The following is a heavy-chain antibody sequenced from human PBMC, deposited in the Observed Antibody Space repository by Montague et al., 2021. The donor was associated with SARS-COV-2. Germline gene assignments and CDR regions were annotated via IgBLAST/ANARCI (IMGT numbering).Heavy chain of an antibody. CDR3: ARGAAARN. J-gene: IGHJ4*02. CDR2: IFGGGGT. Sequence: SLRLSCAGPGFNISRNYMNWVRQAPGKGLEWVSVIFGGGGTDYADSVKGRFAISRHNSKTTVYLQMNSLRPEDTAVYYCARGAAARNWGPGTLVTVSS. D-gene: IGHD6-13*01. V-gene: IGHV3-53*04. CDR1: GFNISRNY.